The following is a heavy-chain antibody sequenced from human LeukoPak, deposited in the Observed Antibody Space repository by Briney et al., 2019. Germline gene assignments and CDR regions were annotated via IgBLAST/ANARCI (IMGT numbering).Heavy chain of an antibody. V-gene: IGHV5-51*01. CDR3: ARLFGSGSPDY. J-gene: IGHJ4*02. D-gene: IGHD3-10*01. CDR2: IYPGTSDT. Sequence: GESLKISRKGSGYNFPTYWIGWVRQMPGKGLEWMGIIYPGTSDTRYSPSFEGQVTISADRSISTAYLQWSSLKASDTAMYFCARLFGSGSPDYWGQGTLVTVSS. CDR1: GYNFPTYW.